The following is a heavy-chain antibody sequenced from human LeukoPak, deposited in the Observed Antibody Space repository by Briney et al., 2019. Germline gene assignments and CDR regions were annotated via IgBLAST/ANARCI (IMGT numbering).Heavy chain of an antibody. J-gene: IGHJ5*02. CDR1: GFTFSSYA. D-gene: IGHD2-15*01. V-gene: IGHV3-23*01. CDR3: AKGVRYCSGGSCYKWDWFDP. CDR2: ISGSGGST. Sequence: GGSLRLSCAASGFTFSSYAMSWVRQAPGKGLEWVSAISGSGGSTYYADSVKGRFTISRDNSKNTLYLQMNSLRAEDTAVYYCAKGVRYCSGGSCYKWDWFDPWGQGTLVTVSS.